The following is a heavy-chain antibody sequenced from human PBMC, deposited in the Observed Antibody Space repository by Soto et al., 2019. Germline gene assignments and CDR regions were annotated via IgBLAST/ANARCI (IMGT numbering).Heavy chain of an antibody. CDR2: INSDGSST. D-gene: IGHD2-15*01. V-gene: IGHV3-74*01. CDR3: VRTSLVVAAATREDY. CDR1: GFTFCSYW. Sequence: PGGSLRLSCAASGFTFCSYWMHWVRQAPGKGLVWVSRINSDGSSTSYADSVKGRFTISRDNAKNTLYLQMNSLRAEDTAVYYCVRTSLVVAAATREDYWGQGTLVTVSS. J-gene: IGHJ4*02.